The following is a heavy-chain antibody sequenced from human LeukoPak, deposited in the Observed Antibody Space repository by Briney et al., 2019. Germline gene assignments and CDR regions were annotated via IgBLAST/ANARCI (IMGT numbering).Heavy chain of an antibody. Sequence: SETLSLTCTVSGGSVSSGSYYWRWIRQPPGKGLEWIGYIYYSGSTNYNPSLKSRVTISVDTSKNQFSLKLSSVTAADTAVYYCARESRIAARNFDYWGQGTLVTVSS. D-gene: IGHD6-6*01. CDR2: IYYSGST. V-gene: IGHV4-61*01. J-gene: IGHJ4*02. CDR1: GGSVSSGSYY. CDR3: ARESRIAARNFDY.